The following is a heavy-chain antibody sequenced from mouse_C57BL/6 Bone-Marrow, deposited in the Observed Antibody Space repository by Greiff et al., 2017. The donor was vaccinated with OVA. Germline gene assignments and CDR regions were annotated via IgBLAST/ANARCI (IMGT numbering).Heavy chain of an antibody. CDR1: GYTFTSYT. V-gene: IGHV1-4*01. CDR2: INPSSGYT. Sequence: VKLVESGAELARPGASVKMSCKASGYTFTSYTMHWVKQRPGQGLEWIGYINPSSGYTKYNQKFKDKATLTADKSSSTAYMQLSSLTSEDSAVYYCAINWVDYWGQGTTLTVSS. J-gene: IGHJ2*01. D-gene: IGHD4-1*01. CDR3: AINWVDY.